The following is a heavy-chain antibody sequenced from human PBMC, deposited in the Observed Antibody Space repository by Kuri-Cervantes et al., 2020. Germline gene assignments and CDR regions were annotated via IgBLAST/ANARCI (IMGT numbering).Heavy chain of an antibody. Sequence: ALVKVSCKASGYTFTSYGISWVRQAPGQGLEWMGWISAYNGNTNYAQKLQGRVTMTTDTSTSTAYMELRSLRSDDTAVYYCARVVAGLYYYYGMDVWGQGTTVTVSS. J-gene: IGHJ6*02. CDR1: GYTFTSYG. D-gene: IGHD6-19*01. CDR3: ARVVAGLYYYYGMDV. V-gene: IGHV1-18*01. CDR2: ISAYNGNT.